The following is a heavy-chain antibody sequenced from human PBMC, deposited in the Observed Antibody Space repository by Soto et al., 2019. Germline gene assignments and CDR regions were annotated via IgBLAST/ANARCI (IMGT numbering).Heavy chain of an antibody. CDR1: GGSISSYY. J-gene: IGHJ6*03. CDR2: IYYSGST. D-gene: IGHD3-3*01. Sequence: SETLSLTCTVSGGSISSYYWSWIRQPPGKGLEWIGYIYYSGSTNYNPSLKSRVTISVDTSKNQFSLKLCSVTAADTAVYYCARVGSYYDFWSGPLLSPYYYMDVWGKGTTVTVSS. CDR3: ARVGSYYDFWSGPLLSPYYYMDV. V-gene: IGHV4-59*01.